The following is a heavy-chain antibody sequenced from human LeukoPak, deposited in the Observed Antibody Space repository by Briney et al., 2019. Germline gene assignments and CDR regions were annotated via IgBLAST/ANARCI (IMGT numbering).Heavy chain of an antibody. V-gene: IGHV4-34*01. CDR3: ATSGSYSYYIDY. Sequence: SETLSLTCAVYGGSFSGYYWSWIRQPPGKGLEWIGEINHSGSTNYNPSLKSRVTISVDTSKNQFSLKLSSVTAADTAVYYCATSGSYSYYIDYWGQGTLVTVSS. CDR1: GGSFSGYY. D-gene: IGHD1-26*01. J-gene: IGHJ4*02. CDR2: INHSGST.